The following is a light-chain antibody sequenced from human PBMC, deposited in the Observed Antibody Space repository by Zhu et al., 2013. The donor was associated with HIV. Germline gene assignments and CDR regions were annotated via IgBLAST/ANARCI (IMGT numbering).Light chain of an antibody. CDR2: GAS. V-gene: IGKV3-20*01. J-gene: IGKJ1*01. Sequence: EIVLTQSPGTLSLSPGERVTLSCRASQAISSNYFAWYQQKPGQAPRLLIHGASSRATGIPDRFSGSGSGTDFTLTISRLEPEDFAVYYCQQYGSSPQTFGQGTKVEIK. CDR3: QQYGSSPQT. CDR1: QAISSNY.